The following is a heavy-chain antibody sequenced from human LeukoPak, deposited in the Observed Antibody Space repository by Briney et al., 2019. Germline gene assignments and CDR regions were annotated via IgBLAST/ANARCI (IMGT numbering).Heavy chain of an antibody. CDR2: INPNSGGT. J-gene: IGHJ4*02. D-gene: IGHD6-13*01. Sequence: ASVKVSCKASGYTFTAYHMHWVRQAPGQGLEWMGRINPNSGGTNFAQKFQGRVTMTRDTSISTAYMEPSRLSSDDTAVYYCARDSSSSWTSFDYWGQGTLVTVSS. CDR3: ARDSSSSWTSFDY. CDR1: GYTFTAYH. V-gene: IGHV1-2*06.